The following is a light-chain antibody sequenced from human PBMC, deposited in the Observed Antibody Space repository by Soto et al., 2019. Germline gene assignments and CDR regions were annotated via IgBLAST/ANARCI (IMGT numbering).Light chain of an antibody. CDR1: SSDVGGFNY. Sequence: QSALAHPASVSGSHGQSITISCTGTSSDVGGFNYVSWYQQHPGKAPKLMIYDVTNRPSGVSYRFSGSKSGNTASLTISGLQAEDEADYYCNSYTSSSTYVFGTGTKVTVL. CDR2: DVT. J-gene: IGLJ1*01. V-gene: IGLV2-14*03. CDR3: NSYTSSSTYV.